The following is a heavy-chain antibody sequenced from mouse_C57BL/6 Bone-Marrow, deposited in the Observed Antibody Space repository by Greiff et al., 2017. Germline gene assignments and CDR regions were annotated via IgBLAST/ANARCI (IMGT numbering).Heavy chain of an antibody. CDR1: GYTFTDYY. D-gene: IGHD1-1*01. Sequence: QVQLQQSGAELVRPGASVKLSCQASGYTFTDYYINWVKQRPGQGLEWIARIYPGSGNTYYNEKFKGKATLTAEKSSSTAYMQLSSLTSEDSAVYFCARGSITTVPARGYAMDYWGQGTSVTVSS. J-gene: IGHJ4*01. CDR2: IYPGSGNT. V-gene: IGHV1-76*01. CDR3: ARGSITTVPARGYAMDY.